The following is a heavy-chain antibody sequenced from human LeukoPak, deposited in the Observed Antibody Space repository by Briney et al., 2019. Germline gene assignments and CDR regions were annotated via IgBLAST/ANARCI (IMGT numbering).Heavy chain of an antibody. CDR3: ARVRGVWYYFDY. D-gene: IGHD3-10*01. Sequence: PSETLSLTCTVSGGSISSGGYYWSWIRQHPGKGLEWIGYIYYSGSTYYNPSLKSRVTISVDTSKNQFSLKLSSVTAAYTAVYYCARVRGVWYYFDYWGQGTLVTVSS. CDR2: IYYSGST. J-gene: IGHJ4*02. CDR1: GGSISSGGYY. V-gene: IGHV4-31*03.